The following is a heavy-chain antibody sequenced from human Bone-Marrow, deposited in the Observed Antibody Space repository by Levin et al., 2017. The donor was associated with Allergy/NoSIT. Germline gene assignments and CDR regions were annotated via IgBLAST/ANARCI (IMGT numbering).Heavy chain of an antibody. Sequence: GGSLRLSCVASGFTFSIYGMHWVRQAPGKGLEWVALISSDESRKYFADSVKGRFTIAIDDSKSTLYLQMNSLTPEDTAVYYCAKGQYSVNWYDALDIWGQGTMVTVSS. J-gene: IGHJ3*02. CDR1: GFTFSIYG. CDR3: AKGQYSVNWYDALDI. CDR2: ISSDESRK. D-gene: IGHD5/OR15-5a*01. V-gene: IGHV3-30*18.